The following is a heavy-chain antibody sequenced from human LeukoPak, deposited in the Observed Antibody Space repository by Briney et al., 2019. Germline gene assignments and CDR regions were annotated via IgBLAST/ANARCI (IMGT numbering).Heavy chain of an antibody. CDR1: GFSVYDYN. CDR3: AKGAYDYIEMGYFDY. CDR2: IVASSGST. V-gene: IGHV3-23*01. J-gene: IGHJ4*02. D-gene: IGHD5-12*01. Sequence: GGSLRLSCAASGFSVYDYNMKWVRQAPGKGLEWVSLIVASSGSTFYADSVKGRFTISRDSSKNTLYLQMNSLRAEDMAVYYCAKGAYDYIEMGYFDYWGQGTLVTVSS.